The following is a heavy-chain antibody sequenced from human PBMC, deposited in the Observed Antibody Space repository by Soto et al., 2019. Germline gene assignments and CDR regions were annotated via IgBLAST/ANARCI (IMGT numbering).Heavy chain of an antibody. V-gene: IGHV3-48*01. J-gene: IGHJ6*03. CDR3: ARDSGFFGALEGDYYYYYYMDV. CDR2: ISSSSSTI. Sequence: GGSLRLSCVASGFTFSSYSMNWVRQAPGKGLEWVSYISSSSSTIYYADSVKGRFTISRDNAKNSLYLQMNSLRAEDTAVYYCARDSGFFGALEGDYYYYYYMDVWGKGTTVTVSS. D-gene: IGHD3-3*01. CDR1: GFTFSSYS.